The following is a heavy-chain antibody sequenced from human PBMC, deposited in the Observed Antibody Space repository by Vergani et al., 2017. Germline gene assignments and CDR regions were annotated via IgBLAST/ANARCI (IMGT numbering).Heavy chain of an antibody. J-gene: IGHJ3*02. V-gene: IGHV4-4*07. CDR1: GFTVSSYY. CDR2: IYTSGST. Sequence: VQVVETGGGLVQPGGSLRLSCAASGFTVSSYYWSWIRQPAGKGLEWIGRIYTSGSTNYNPSLKSRVTMSVDTSKNQFSLKLSSVTAADTAVYYCARDVMARCSSTSCYDNDAFDIWGQGTMVTVSS. D-gene: IGHD2-2*01. CDR3: ARDVMARCSSTSCYDNDAFDI.